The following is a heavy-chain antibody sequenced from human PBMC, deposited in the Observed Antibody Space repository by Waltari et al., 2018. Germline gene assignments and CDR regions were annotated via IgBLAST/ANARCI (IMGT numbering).Heavy chain of an antibody. D-gene: IGHD2-15*01. Sequence: QVQLVESGGGVVQPGRSLRLSCAASGLTFSSFHMHWVRQAPGKGVEWVARKTNEGSRKDYADSGKGRFIISRDNSKNTLYLQMDSLRPEDSAMYYCVRRRPCSGDMCYGLDVWGQGTTVTVSS. CDR1: GLTFSSFH. CDR3: VRRRPCSGDMCYGLDV. V-gene: IGHV3-30*03. CDR2: KTNEGSRK. J-gene: IGHJ6*02.